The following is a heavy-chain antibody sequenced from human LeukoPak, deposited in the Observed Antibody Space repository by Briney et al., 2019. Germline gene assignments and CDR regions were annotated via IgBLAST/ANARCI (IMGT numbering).Heavy chain of an antibody. V-gene: IGHV3-30-3*01. CDR3: ARGQMYLDY. CDR2: ISYDGSNK. D-gene: IGHD5-24*01. CDR1: GSTFSSYA. Sequence: GGSLRLSCAASGSTFSSYAMHWVRQAPGKGLEWVAVISYDGSNKYYADSVKGRFTISRDNSKNTLYLQMNSLRAEDTAVYYCARGQMYLDYWGQGTLVTVSS. J-gene: IGHJ4*02.